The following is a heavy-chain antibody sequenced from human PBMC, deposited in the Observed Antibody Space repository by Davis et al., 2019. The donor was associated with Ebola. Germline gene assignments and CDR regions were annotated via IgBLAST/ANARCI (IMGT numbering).Heavy chain of an antibody. D-gene: IGHD6-19*01. CDR1: GFTFSHCG. Sequence: GESLKISCAASGFTFSHCGMHWVRQAPGKGLEWVAVIWHDASNKYYTESVKGRFTISRDNSKSTLYLQTDSLRAEDTAVYYCARDVQILGPVAGPSFDYWGQGTLVTVSS. V-gene: IGHV3-33*01. J-gene: IGHJ4*02. CDR3: ARDVQILGPVAGPSFDY. CDR2: IWHDASNK.